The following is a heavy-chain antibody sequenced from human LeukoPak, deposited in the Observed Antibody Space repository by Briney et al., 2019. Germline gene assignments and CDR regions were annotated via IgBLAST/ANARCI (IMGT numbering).Heavy chain of an antibody. CDR3: ARFGYVAAVDV. J-gene: IGHJ4*02. CDR1: GFSFIAYW. D-gene: IGHD2-15*01. V-gene: IGHV3-7*01. CDR2: INPAGSET. Sequence: GRSLRLSCAVSGFSFIAYWITWVRQAAGAGRGWVANINPAGSETYYVDPVKGRFSISRDHAKNLVYLQMNSLRAEDTAVYHCARFGYVAAVDVWGQGTPVTVSS.